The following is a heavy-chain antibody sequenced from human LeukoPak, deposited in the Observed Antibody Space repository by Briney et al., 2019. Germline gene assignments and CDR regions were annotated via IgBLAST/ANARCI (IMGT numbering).Heavy chain of an antibody. CDR1: GFTFTNYA. J-gene: IGHJ4*02. CDR2: ISGSGGST. D-gene: IGHD3-10*01. CDR3: AKAPFGELSPFDY. Sequence: GGSLRLSCAASGFTFTNYAVSWVRQAPGKGLEWVSAISGSGGSTYYADSVKGRCTISRDNSKNTLYLQMNSLRAEDTAVYYCAKAPFGELSPFDYWGQGTLVTVSS. V-gene: IGHV3-23*01.